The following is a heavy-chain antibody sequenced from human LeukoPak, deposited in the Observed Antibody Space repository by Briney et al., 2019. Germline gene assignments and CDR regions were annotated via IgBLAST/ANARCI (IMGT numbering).Heavy chain of an antibody. CDR3: AKGASGYEGGYSYGPDTYFDY. D-gene: IGHD5-18*01. J-gene: IGHJ4*02. V-gene: IGHV3-30*18. CDR2: ISYDGSNK. Sequence: PGGSLRLSCAASGFTFSSYGMHWVRQAPGKGLEWVAVISYDGSNKYYADSVKGRFTISRDNSKNTLYLQMNSLRAEDTAVYYCAKGASGYEGGYSYGPDTYFDYWGQGTLVTVSS. CDR1: GFTFSSYG.